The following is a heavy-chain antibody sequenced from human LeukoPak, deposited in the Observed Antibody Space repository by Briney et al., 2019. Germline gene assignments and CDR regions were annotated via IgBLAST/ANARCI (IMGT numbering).Heavy chain of an antibody. D-gene: IGHD3-10*01. CDR1: GFTVSITY. V-gene: IGHV3-53*01. CDR2: IYSGDTT. J-gene: IGHJ6*02. CDR3: ARDGGSGSPHLSYSYYGMDV. Sequence: GGSLRLSCAASGFTVSITYMTWVRQAPGKGLEWVSFIYSGDTTYYADSVKGRFTISRDSSKNTLYLQMNSLRVEDTAVYYCARDGGSGSPHLSYSYYGMDVWGHGTTVTVSS.